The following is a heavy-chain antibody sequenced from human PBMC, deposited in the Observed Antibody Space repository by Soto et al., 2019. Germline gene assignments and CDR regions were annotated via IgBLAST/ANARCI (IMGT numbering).Heavy chain of an antibody. J-gene: IGHJ4*02. Sequence: PGGSLRISCAASGFTFSNYAMTWVRQAPGKGLEWVSFISGSGGITYYADSVKGRFTISRDNSKNTLYLQMHSLRAEDTAIYYCEKDANWEDHYWGQGTLVTVSS. D-gene: IGHD1-1*01. CDR1: GFTFSNYA. V-gene: IGHV3-23*01. CDR3: EKDANWEDHY. CDR2: ISGSGGIT.